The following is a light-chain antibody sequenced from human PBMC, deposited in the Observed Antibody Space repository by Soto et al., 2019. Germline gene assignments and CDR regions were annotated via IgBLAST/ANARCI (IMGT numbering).Light chain of an antibody. J-gene: IGKJ4*01. CDR2: GAS. Sequence: EIVLTQSPATLSFSPGERASLSCRASQSITSSYLAWYQQKPGQAPRLLMYGASTRAPGIPDRLSGSGSGTDFTLTISRLEPEDSAVYYCQQYGNSPPTFGGGTKVDI. CDR1: QSITSSY. CDR3: QQYGNSPPT. V-gene: IGKV3-20*01.